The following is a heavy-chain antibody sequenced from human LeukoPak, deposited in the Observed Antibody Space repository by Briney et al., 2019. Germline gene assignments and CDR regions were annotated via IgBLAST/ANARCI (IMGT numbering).Heavy chain of an antibody. CDR1: GFIFSHYG. CDR2: IQYDANNK. Sequence: PGGSLRLSCAASGFIFSHYGMHWVRQAPGKGLECVAFIQYDANNKYSTDSVKGRFTISRDNSKNTLYLQMNSLRVEDTAVYYCARRNFDYIWESYRYPAGIDYWGQGTLVTVSS. J-gene: IGHJ4*02. CDR3: ARRNFDYIWESYRYPAGIDY. D-gene: IGHD3-16*02. V-gene: IGHV3-30*02.